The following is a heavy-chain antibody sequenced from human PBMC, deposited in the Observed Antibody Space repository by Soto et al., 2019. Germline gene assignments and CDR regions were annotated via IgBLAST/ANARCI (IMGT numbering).Heavy chain of an antibody. CDR2: INQDVSVK. CDR1: GFTFRRYW. Sequence: DVQLVESGGGLVQPGGSLRLSCAASGFTFRRYWMSWVRQAPGKGLEWVANINQDVSVKYSVDSVKGRFTISRDNAKNSLYLQMNSLRAEDTAVYYCAKVSYQSWSIDYWGQGTLVTVSS. D-gene: IGHD6-13*01. V-gene: IGHV3-7*01. J-gene: IGHJ4*02. CDR3: AKVSYQSWSIDY.